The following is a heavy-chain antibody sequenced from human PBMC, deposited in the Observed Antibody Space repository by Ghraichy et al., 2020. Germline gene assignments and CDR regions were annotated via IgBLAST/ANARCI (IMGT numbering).Heavy chain of an antibody. J-gene: IGHJ4*02. CDR1: GFTFSSYA. V-gene: IGHV3-23*01. CDR3: ARGKTPLLFLRSGYYSHLDS. CDR2: FSGSGGST. Sequence: GSLRLSCAASGFTFSSYAMSWVRQAPGKGLEWVSAFSGSGGSTYYADSVKGRFTISRDNSKNTLYLRMNSLRAEDTAVYFCARGKTPLLFLRSGYYSHLDSWGQGTLVTVSS. D-gene: IGHD3-3*01.